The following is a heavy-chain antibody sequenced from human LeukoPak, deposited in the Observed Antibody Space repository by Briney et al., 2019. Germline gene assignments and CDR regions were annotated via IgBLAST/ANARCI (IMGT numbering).Heavy chain of an antibody. CDR2: ISAYNGNT. D-gene: IGHD4-17*01. Sequence: ASVKVSCKASGYTFTSLGLSWVRQAPGQGLEWMGWISAYNGNTNYAQKFQGRVSMTTDTSTSTAYMELRSLRSDDTAVYYCARDLGKMVTTGGGDASDIWGQGTMVTVSS. V-gene: IGHV1-18*01. CDR1: GYTFTSLG. CDR3: ARDLGKMVTTGGGDASDI. J-gene: IGHJ3*02.